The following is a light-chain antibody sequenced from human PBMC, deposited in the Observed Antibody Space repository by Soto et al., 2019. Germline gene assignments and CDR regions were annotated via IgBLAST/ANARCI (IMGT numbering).Light chain of an antibody. Sequence: EIVLTQSPGTLSLSPGEGATLSCRASQSVTLAWYQQKPGQAPRLLIYGASSRATGTPDRFSGSGSGTDFTLTISRLEPEDFAVYYCQQYNSYPWTFGQGTKVDIK. CDR2: GAS. V-gene: IGKV3-20*01. J-gene: IGKJ1*01. CDR3: QQYNSYPWT. CDR1: QSVT.